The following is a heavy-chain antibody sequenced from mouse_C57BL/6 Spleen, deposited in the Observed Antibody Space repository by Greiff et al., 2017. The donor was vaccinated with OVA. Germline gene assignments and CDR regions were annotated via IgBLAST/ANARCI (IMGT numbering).Heavy chain of an antibody. Sequence: VQLQQSGAELVKPGASVKLSCTASGFNIKDYYMHWVKQRTEQGLEWIGRIDPEDGETKSAPKFQGKATITGEASSNTAYLQLSSLTSEDTAVYYCARATVPYWDFDGWGTGTTVTVSS. CDR1: GFNIKDYY. D-gene: IGHD1-1*01. CDR2: IDPEDGET. V-gene: IGHV14-2*01. J-gene: IGHJ1*03. CDR3: ARATVPYWDFDG.